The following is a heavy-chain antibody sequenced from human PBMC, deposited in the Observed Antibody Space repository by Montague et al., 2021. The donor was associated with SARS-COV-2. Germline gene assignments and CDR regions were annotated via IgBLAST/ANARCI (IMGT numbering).Heavy chain of an antibody. Sequence: SETLSLTCAVSSGSFRGYYWSWIRQPPGKGLEWIGEINHSGSTTYNPSLESRVSISVDTSNKQFSLKVTSVTAAHTAVYYCARLGAITLVRGITKADFSNYGMDVWGQGTTVTVSS. CDR2: INHSGST. CDR1: SGSFRGYY. J-gene: IGHJ6*02. D-gene: IGHD3-10*01. CDR3: ARLGAITLVRGITKADFSNYGMDV. V-gene: IGHV4-34*01.